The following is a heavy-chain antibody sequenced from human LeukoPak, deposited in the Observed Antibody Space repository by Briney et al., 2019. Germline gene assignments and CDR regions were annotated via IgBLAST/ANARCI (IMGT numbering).Heavy chain of an antibody. D-gene: IGHD2-2*03. V-gene: IGHV3-15*01. CDR1: GFTFINSW. Sequence: GGSLRLSCAASGFTFINSWMTWVRQAPGKGLEWVGRIRSTPDGGATDYAAPVKGRFTISRDDSKNTLYLQMSSLRTEDTAVYYCATDLHFGYCTATSCANYWGQGTLVTVSS. J-gene: IGHJ4*02. CDR3: ATDLHFGYCTATSCANY. CDR2: IRSTPDGGAT.